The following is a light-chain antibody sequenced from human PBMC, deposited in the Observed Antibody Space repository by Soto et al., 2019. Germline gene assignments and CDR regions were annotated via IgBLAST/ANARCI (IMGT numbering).Light chain of an antibody. Sequence: QSVLTQPPSVSGAPGQRVTISCTGSSSNIGAGYDVHWYQQLPGTAPKLLIYGNSNRPSGVPDRFSGSKSGTSASLAITGLQAEDEADNYCQSYDSSLSGQGVFGGGTKLTV. CDR3: QSYDSSLSGQGV. CDR1: SSNIGAGYD. V-gene: IGLV1-40*01. CDR2: GNS. J-gene: IGLJ2*01.